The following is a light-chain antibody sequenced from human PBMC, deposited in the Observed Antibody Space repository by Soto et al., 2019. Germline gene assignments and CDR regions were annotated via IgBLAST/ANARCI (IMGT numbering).Light chain of an antibody. Sequence: QAVVTQEPSLAVSPGGTVTLTCGSSTGAVNRGHYPYWFQQKPGQAPRTLIYDTSNTHSWTPARFSGSLLGGKAALTLSGAQPEEEAEYYCLLSYPGVRFCVFGTGTKVPVL. CDR3: LLSYPGVRFCV. J-gene: IGLJ1*01. V-gene: IGLV7-46*01. CDR2: DTS. CDR1: TGAVNRGHY.